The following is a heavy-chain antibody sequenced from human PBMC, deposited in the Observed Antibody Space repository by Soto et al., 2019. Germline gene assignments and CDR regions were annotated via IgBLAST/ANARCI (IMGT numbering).Heavy chain of an antibody. D-gene: IGHD6-19*01. J-gene: IGHJ4*02. CDR2: ISGSGGST. CDR1: GFTFSSYA. CDR3: ANPYPHGYSSGWYYFDY. V-gene: IGHV3-23*01. Sequence: GGSLRLSCAASGFTFSSYAMSWVRQSPGKGLEWVSAISGSGGSTYYADSVKGRFTISRDNSKNTLYLQMNSLRAEDTAVYYCANPYPHGYSSGWYYFDYWGQGTLVTVSS.